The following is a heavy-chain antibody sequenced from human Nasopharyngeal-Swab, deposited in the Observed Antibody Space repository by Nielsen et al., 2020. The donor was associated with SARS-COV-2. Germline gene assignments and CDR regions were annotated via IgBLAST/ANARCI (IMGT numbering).Heavy chain of an antibody. D-gene: IGHD6-19*01. CDR3: ARERGSSGLDGFDI. CDR1: GFTFSSYS. Sequence: GESLKISCAASGFTFSSYSMNWVRQAPGKGLEWVSSISSSSSYIYYADSVKGRFTISRDNAKNSLYLQMNSLRAEDTAVYYCARERGSSGLDGFDIWGQGTMATVSP. V-gene: IGHV3-21*01. J-gene: IGHJ3*02. CDR2: ISSSSSYI.